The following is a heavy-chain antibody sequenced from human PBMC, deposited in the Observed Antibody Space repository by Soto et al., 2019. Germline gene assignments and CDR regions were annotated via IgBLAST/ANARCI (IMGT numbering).Heavy chain of an antibody. CDR2: ILHSGST. V-gene: IGHV4-39*01. CDR1: GGSISSGGYY. CDR3: ATLPAAMYFYGSDV. J-gene: IGHJ6*02. Sequence: SETLSLTCTVSGGSISSGGYYWSWIRQTPGKGLEWLGSILHSGSTYYNPSLKSRLTLSVDTSEDQFSLNLSSVTATDTGVYYCATLPAAMYFYGSDVWGPGTTVTVS. D-gene: IGHD2-2*01.